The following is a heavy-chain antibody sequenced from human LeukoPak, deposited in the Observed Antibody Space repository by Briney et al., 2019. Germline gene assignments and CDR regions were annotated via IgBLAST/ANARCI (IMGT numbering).Heavy chain of an antibody. D-gene: IGHD6-13*01. CDR3: TRAAPDSSSWYGGAFDF. V-gene: IGHV4-59*01. Sequence: PSETLSLTCSVSGGSMTNLYWTWIRQPPGKGLEWIGDIYDSGSTRYNTSLESRVTISVDTSKNQFSLKLSSVTAADTAVYYCTRAAPDSSSWYGGAFDFWGQGTMVTVSA. J-gene: IGHJ3*01. CDR1: GGSMTNLY. CDR2: IYDSGST.